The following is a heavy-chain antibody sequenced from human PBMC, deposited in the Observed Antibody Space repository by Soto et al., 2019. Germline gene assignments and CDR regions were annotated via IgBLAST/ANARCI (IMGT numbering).Heavy chain of an antibody. J-gene: IGHJ4*02. CDR2: INHSGST. CDR3: ARGRRSGEGDY. Sequence: SETLSLTCAVYGGSFSGYYWSWIRQPPGKGLEWIGEINHSGSTNYNPSLKSRVTISVDTSKNQFSLKLSSVTAADTAVYYCARGRRSGEGDYWGQGTLLTVS. V-gene: IGHV4-34*01. D-gene: IGHD3-16*01. CDR1: GGSFSGYY.